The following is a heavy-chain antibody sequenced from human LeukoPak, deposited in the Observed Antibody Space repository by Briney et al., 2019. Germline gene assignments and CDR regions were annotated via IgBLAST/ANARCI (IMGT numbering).Heavy chain of an antibody. J-gene: IGHJ5*02. CDR2: SYHSGST. Sequence: PSETLSLTCAVSGGSISSSNWWRGVRQPPGKGLGWIGESYHSGSTNYNPSLKSRVTISVDKSKNQFSLQMSSVTAADPAVYYSARHFFGAAAPKLALQPRGQGHPVTVSS. D-gene: IGHD6-13*01. CDR3: ARHFFGAAAPKLALQP. CDR1: GGSISSSNW. V-gene: IGHV4-4*02.